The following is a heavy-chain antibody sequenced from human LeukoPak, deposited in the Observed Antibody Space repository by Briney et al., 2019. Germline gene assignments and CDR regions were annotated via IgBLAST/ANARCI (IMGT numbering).Heavy chain of an antibody. J-gene: IGHJ3*02. CDR1: GGSISSYY. Sequence: SETLSLTCTVSGGSISSYYWSWIRQPPGKGLEWIGYIYYSGSTNYNPSLKSRVTISVDTSENQFSLKLSSVTAADTAVYYCARAQIEMATIFDAFDIWGQGTMVTVSS. CDR2: IYYSGST. V-gene: IGHV4-59*01. D-gene: IGHD5-24*01. CDR3: ARAQIEMATIFDAFDI.